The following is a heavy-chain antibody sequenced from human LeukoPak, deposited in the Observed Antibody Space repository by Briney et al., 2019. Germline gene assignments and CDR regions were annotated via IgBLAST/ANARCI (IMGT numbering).Heavy chain of an antibody. D-gene: IGHD2-2*01. V-gene: IGHV4-30-2*01. CDR2: IYHSGST. CDR1: GGSISSGGYY. J-gene: IGHJ6*03. CDR3: SFGYCSSTSCPYYYYYMDV. Sequence: PSQTLSLTCTVSGGSISSGGYYWSWIRQPPGKGLEWIGYIYHSGSTYYNPSLKSRVTISVDRSKNQFSLKLSSVTAADTAVYYCSFGYCSSTSCPYYYYYMDVWGKGTTVTVSS.